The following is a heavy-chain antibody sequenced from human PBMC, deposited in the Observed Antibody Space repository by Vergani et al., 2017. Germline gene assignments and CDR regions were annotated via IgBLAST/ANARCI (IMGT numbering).Heavy chain of an antibody. CDR1: GFTFSSYA. CDR2: ISGSGGNT. V-gene: IGHV3-23*01. CDR3: AKARDPNCTGGNCYSYYYDLDL. J-gene: IGHJ6*02. Sequence: EVQLLESGGNLIQPGGSLRLSCGASGFTFSSYAMTWVRLAPGKGLQWISSISGSGGNTFYTDSVKGRFTISRDNSKDTLYLQMNSLRVEDTAIYYCAKARDPNCTGGNCYSYYYDLDLWGQGTTVTVSS. D-gene: IGHD2-8*02.